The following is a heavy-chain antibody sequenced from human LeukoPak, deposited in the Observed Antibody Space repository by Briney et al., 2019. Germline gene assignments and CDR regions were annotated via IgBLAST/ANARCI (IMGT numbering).Heavy chain of an antibody. V-gene: IGHV3-74*01. J-gene: IGHJ5*02. D-gene: IGHD1-26*01. CDR2: INSDGSST. CDR3: ARDRYSGSYFPDH. CDR1: GFPFSNYW. Sequence: GGSLRLSCAASGFPFSNYWMHWVRQAPGRGLVWVSRINSDGSSTSYADSVKGRFTISRDNTKNTLYLQMNSLRAEDTAVYYCARDRYSGSYFPDHWGRGTLVTVSS.